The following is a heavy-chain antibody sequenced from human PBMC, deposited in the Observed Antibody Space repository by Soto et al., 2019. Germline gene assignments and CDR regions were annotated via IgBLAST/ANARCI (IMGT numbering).Heavy chain of an antibody. CDR3: ALGELSPESYDY. CDR2: ISYDGSDK. V-gene: IGHV3-30*18. CDR1: GFTFSSYA. Sequence: QGQLVESGGGVVQPGRSLSLSCAASGFTFSSYAMHWVRQAPGKGLEWVAVISYDGSDKYYADSVKGRFTISRDNSKNTLNLQMNSLRADDTADCAKALGELSPESYDYWGQETLITVSS. D-gene: IGHD3-16*02. J-gene: IGHJ4*02.